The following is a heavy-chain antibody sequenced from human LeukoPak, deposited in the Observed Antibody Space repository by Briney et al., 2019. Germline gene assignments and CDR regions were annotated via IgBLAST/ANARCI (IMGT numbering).Heavy chain of an antibody. CDR1: GFTFSSYG. J-gene: IGHJ6*02. CDR2: ISYDGSNK. V-gene: IGHV3-30*03. CDR3: ARDERQLRYCIPGSCHSRIGMDV. Sequence: SGGSLRLSCAASGFTFSSYGMHWVRQAPGKGLEWVAVISYDGSNKYYADSVKGRFTISRDNSKNTLYLQMNSLRPEDTAVYYCARDERQLRYCIPGSCHSRIGMDVWGQGTTVTVSS. D-gene: IGHD2-15*01.